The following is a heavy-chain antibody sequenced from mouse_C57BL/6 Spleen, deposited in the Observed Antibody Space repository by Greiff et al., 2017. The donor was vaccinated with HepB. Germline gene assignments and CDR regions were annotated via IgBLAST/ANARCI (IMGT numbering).Heavy chain of an antibody. CDR1: GYAFSSYW. CDR3: ARWSNWYFDV. J-gene: IGHJ1*03. V-gene: IGHV1-80*01. Sequence: LVESGAELVKPGASVKISCKASGYAFSSYWMNWVKQRPGKGLEWIGQIYPGDGDTNYNGKFKGKATLTADKSSSTAYMQLSSLTSEDSAVYFCARWSNWYFDVWGTGTTVTVSS. CDR2: IYPGDGDT.